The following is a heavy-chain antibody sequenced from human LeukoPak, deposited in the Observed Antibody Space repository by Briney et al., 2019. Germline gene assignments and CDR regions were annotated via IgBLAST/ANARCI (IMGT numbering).Heavy chain of an antibody. J-gene: IGHJ4*02. D-gene: IGHD6-13*01. CDR3: ARQGSSASAVDY. CDR2: IYPGDSDT. Sequence: GESLKISCKGSGYSFATYWIAWVRPMPGKGLEWMGIIYPGDSDTRYSPSFQGQVTISADKSISTAYLQWSSLKASDTAMYYCARQGSSASAVDYWGQGTLVTVSS. V-gene: IGHV5-51*01. CDR1: GYSFATYW.